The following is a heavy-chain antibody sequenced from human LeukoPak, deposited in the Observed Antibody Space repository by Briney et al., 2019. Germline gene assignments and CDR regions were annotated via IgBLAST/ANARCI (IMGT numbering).Heavy chain of an antibody. CDR3: TTRPKTYYGTLTGYFSVDY. J-gene: IGHJ4*02. V-gene: IGHV3-15*01. CDR2: IKTKTDGGTT. CDR1: GLTFNDAW. Sequence: GGSLRLSCAASGLTFNDAWMNWVRQAPGKGLEWVGHIKTKTDGGTTDYASPVKGRFTISRDDSKNTLYLQMNSLKTEDTAVYYCTTRPKTYYGTLTGYFSVDYWGQGTLVTVSS. D-gene: IGHD3-9*01.